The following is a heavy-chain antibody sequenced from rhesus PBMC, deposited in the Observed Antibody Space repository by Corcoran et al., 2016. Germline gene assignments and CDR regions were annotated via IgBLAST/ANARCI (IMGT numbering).Heavy chain of an antibody. CDR1: GFTFGSYA. J-gene: IGHJ4*01. Sequence: QVQLVQSGAEVKKPGSSVQVSCKASGFTFGSYAISWVRQATGQGLGWMGVIIPLVGITNDTEKFQGGVTITADTSTSTAYKELSSLRSEDTAVDYCARGDYGSSSYFDYWGQGVLVTVSS. V-gene: IGHV1-198*02. CDR2: IIPLVGIT. D-gene: IGHD4-29*01. CDR3: ARGDYGSSSYFDY.